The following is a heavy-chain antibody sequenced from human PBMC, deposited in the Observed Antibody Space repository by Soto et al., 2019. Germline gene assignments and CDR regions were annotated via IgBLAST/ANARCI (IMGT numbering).Heavy chain of an antibody. CDR1: GFTFGSYW. D-gene: IGHD2-21*02. Sequence: DVQLVESGGGLVQPGGSLRLSCAVSGFTFGSYWMNWVRLIPGKGLEWVAYIKPGGSATYYVDSVKGRFTISRDNAKNSLYLQMNSLLVEDTSVYYCARAGYCGPGCYYYFDYWGQGTLVTVSS. CDR2: IKPGGSAT. V-gene: IGHV3-7*01. J-gene: IGHJ4*02. CDR3: ARAGYCGPGCYYYFDY.